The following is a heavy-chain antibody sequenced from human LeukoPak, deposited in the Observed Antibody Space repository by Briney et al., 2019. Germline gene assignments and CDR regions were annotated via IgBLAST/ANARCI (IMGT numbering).Heavy chain of an antibody. Sequence: KPGVPLRLSCAPSVFPFNLYSKTWARQAPGKGLEWVSSISGSSSYIYYADSVKGRFTISRHNAKNSLYLQMNSLRAEDTAVYYCARVSAGVIGMKDVFDIWGQGTMVTVSS. D-gene: IGHD3-16*02. CDR1: VFPFNLYS. J-gene: IGHJ3*02. CDR3: ARVSAGVIGMKDVFDI. V-gene: IGHV3-21*01. CDR2: ISGSSSYI.